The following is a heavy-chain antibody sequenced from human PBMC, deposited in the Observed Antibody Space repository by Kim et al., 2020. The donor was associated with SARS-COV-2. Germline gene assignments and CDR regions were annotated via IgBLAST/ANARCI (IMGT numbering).Heavy chain of an antibody. V-gene: IGHV3-21*04. D-gene: IGHD4-17*01. J-gene: IGHJ4*02. Sequence: YADPVRGRVTMSRDNARNSVCQQMGSLRAEETAIYYCARKPYGEERYFDHWGQGTLVTVSS. CDR3: ARKPYGEERYFDH.